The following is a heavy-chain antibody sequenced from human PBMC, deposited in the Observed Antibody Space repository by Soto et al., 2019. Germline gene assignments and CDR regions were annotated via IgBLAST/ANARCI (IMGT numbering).Heavy chain of an antibody. CDR2: VYYSGHT. D-gene: IGHD4-17*01. V-gene: IGHV4-59*01. J-gene: IGHJ6*04. CDR1: GGSSINYY. Sequence: SETLSLTCTVSGGSSINYYWTWILQPPGKGLEWIGYVYYSGHTSYNPSLKSRVTISVDTSKNQFSLKLSSVTAADTAVYYCARGDYGDYVMDVWGKGTTVTVSS. CDR3: ARGDYGDYVMDV.